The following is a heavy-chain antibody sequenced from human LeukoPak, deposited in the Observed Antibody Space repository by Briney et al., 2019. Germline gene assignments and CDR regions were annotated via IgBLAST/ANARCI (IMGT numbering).Heavy chain of an antibody. Sequence: PGGSLRLSCAASGFTFSSYEMNWVRQAPGKGLEWVSYISSSGSTISYADSVKGRFTISRDNAKNSLYLQMNSLRAEDTAVYYCAKYYDILTGQYYMDVWGKGTTVTISS. CDR1: GFTFSSYE. V-gene: IGHV3-48*03. CDR3: AKYYDILTGQYYMDV. J-gene: IGHJ6*03. D-gene: IGHD3-9*01. CDR2: ISSSGSTI.